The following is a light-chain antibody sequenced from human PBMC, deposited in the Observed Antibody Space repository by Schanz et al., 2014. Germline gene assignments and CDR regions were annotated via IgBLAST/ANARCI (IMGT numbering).Light chain of an antibody. Sequence: QSALTQPASVSGSPGQSITISCTGTSSDVGGYDFVSWYQQHPGKAPKLMIYDVSQRPSGVPDRFSGSKSGNTASLTVSGLQADNEAEYYCCSYAGSYPLVFGGGTKLTVL. J-gene: IGLJ2*01. CDR2: DVS. CDR3: CSYAGSYPLV. CDR1: SSDVGGYDF. V-gene: IGLV2-11*01.